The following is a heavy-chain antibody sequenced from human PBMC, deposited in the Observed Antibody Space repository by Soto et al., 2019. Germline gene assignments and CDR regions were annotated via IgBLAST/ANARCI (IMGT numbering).Heavy chain of an antibody. CDR2: IIPILGIA. D-gene: IGHD3-10*01. Sequence: QVQLVQSGAEVKKPGSSVKVSCKASGGTFSSYTISWVRQAPGQGLEWMGWIIPILGIANDAQKFQGRVTITADKSTSTAYMELSSLRSEDTAVYYCAGTMVRGVIITCGPWFDPWGQGTLVTVSS. J-gene: IGHJ5*02. V-gene: IGHV1-69*02. CDR1: GGTFSSYT. CDR3: AGTMVRGVIITCGPWFDP.